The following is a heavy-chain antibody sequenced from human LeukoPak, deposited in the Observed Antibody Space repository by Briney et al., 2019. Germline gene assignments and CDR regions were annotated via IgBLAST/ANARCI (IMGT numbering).Heavy chain of an antibody. CDR1: GYTFISYG. J-gene: IGHJ5*02. V-gene: IGHV1-18*04. D-gene: IGHD3-16*01. CDR3: ARVRGRSNWFDP. Sequence: GASVKVSCKASGYTFISYGISWVRQAPGQGLEWMGWISAYKGNTKYAQKFQGRVTMTTDTSTSTAYIELRSLRSDDTAVYYCARVRGRSNWFDPWGQGTLVTVSS. CDR2: ISAYKGNT.